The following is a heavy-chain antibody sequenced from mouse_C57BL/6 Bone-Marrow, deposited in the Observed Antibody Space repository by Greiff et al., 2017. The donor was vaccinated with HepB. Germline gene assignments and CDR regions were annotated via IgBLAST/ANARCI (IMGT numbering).Heavy chain of an antibody. CDR2: IYYSGTI. CDR1: GISITTGNYR. V-gene: IGHV3-5*01. J-gene: IGHJ2*01. CDR3: ARVDGYYFDY. Sequence: EVQLQQSGPGLVKPSQTVFLTCTVTGISITTGNYRWSWIRQFPGNKLEWIGYIYYSGTITYNPSLTSRTTITRDTSKNQFFLEMNSLTAEDTATYYCARVDGYYFDYWGQGTTLTVSS. D-gene: IGHD1-1*01.